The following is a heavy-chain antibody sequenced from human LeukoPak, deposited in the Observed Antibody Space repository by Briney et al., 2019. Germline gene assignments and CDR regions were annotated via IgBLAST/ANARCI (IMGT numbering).Heavy chain of an antibody. J-gene: IGHJ3*02. V-gene: IGHV3-7*01. CDR1: GFNFGNYW. Sequence: GGPLRLSCVGSGFNFGNYWMTWVRQAPGKGLEWVANINRDGGVKNYVDSVKGRFTISRDKAKSSLFLQANSLRAEDTAVYYCARDLSPADSGHYLDAFDIWGQGTMVTVSS. CDR2: INRDGGVK. D-gene: IGHD3-22*01. CDR3: ARDLSPADSGHYLDAFDI.